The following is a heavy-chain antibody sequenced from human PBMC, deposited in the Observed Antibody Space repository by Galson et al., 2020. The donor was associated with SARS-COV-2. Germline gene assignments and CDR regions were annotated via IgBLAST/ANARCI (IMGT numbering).Heavy chain of an antibody. Sequence: GGSLRLSCAASGFTFSSYAMHWVRQAPGKGLEWVAVISYDGSNKYYADSVKGRFTISRDNSKNTLYLQMNSLRAEDTAVYYCASHQDDVAASWGQGTLVTVSS. CDR3: ASHQDDVAAS. D-gene: IGHD6-25*01. CDR2: ISYDGSNK. CDR1: GFTFSSYA. V-gene: IGHV3-30*04. J-gene: IGHJ4*02.